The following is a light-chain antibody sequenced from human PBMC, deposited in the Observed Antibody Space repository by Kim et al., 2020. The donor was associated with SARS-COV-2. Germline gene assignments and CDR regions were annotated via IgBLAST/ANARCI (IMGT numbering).Light chain of an antibody. CDR1: KLGGKF. CDR3: QTWASGSVV. CDR2: RDD. J-gene: IGLJ2*01. Sequence: SYELTQPPSLSVSPGQTATITCFGDKLGGKFASWYQQRPGQSPVLVIYRDDKRASNIPERFSGSNSGSTATLTISGTQTMDEADYYCQTWASGSVVFGGGTKLTVL. V-gene: IGLV3-1*01.